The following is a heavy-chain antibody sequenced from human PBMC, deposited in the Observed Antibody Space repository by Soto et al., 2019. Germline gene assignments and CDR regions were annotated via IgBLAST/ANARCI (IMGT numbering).Heavy chain of an antibody. V-gene: IGHV3-11*06. CDR2: ISRSSFSS. Sequence: PVGSLRLSCAASGFTFSDSYLSWIRQAPGKGLEWLSYISRSSFSSNYADSVRGRFTISRDNAKNSLYLQMNSLRAEDTAFYYCARWYLVLRLVDRWGQGTLVTVS. CDR1: GFTFSDSY. CDR3: ARWYLVLRLVDR. D-gene: IGHD2-15*01. J-gene: IGHJ4*01.